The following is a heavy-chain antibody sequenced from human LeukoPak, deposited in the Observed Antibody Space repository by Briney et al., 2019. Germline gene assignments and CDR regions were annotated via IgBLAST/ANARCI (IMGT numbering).Heavy chain of an antibody. J-gene: IGHJ4*02. CDR3: ARAHYYDSSGLDF. D-gene: IGHD3-22*01. Sequence: GGSLRLSCAASGFSFSSYAMNWVRQAPGKGLEWVSIIFGNGDTTYYADSVKGRFTVSRDNSKDTLYLQMNSLRAEDTAVYYCARAHYYDSSGLDFWGQGTLVTVSS. V-gene: IGHV3-23*01. CDR2: IFGNGDTT. CDR1: GFSFSSYA.